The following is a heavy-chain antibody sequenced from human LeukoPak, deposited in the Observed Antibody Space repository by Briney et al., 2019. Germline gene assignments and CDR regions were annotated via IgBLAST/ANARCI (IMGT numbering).Heavy chain of an antibody. V-gene: IGHV3-30*02. CDR2: IRYDGSNK. CDR3: AKRADLRISGSSPLYYYMDV. Sequence: PGGSLRLSCAASGFTFTSYGMHWVRQAPGKGLEWAAFIRYDGSNKYYGDSVKGRFTISRDNSKNTLYLQMNSLRAEDTAVYYCAKRADLRISGSSPLYYYMDVWGKGTTVTVSS. J-gene: IGHJ6*03. D-gene: IGHD1-26*01. CDR1: GFTFTSYG.